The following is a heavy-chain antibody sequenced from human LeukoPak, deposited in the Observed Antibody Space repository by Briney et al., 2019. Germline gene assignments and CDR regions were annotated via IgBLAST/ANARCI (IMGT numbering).Heavy chain of an antibody. Sequence: SGTLSLTCTISGGXLNSYFWSWIRDPAGKGLEWIGRIYSSRSTNYNSSLKSRVSMSVDTSKNQFSLRLSSVTAADTAVYYCARDVYDYGEYTIDYWGQGTLVTVSS. CDR3: ARDVYDYGEYTIDY. D-gene: IGHD4-17*01. V-gene: IGHV4-4*07. J-gene: IGHJ4*02. CDR1: GGXLNSYF. CDR2: IYSSRST.